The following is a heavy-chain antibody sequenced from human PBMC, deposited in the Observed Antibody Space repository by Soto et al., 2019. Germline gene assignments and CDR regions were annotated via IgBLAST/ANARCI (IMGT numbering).Heavy chain of an antibody. CDR3: ARGDSSWSHYAALDI. CDR1: GFTFSIYG. CDR2: SRSDADNK. D-gene: IGHD6-13*01. Sequence: QVQLVESGGGVVQPGRSLRLSCVASGFTFSIYGMHWVRQAPGKGLEWVALSRSDADNKFYADSVKGRFTVSIDNSKNTLYLDLNSLIAEDTGVYYCARGDSSWSHYAALDIWGQGTVVTVSS. V-gene: IGHV3-33*03. J-gene: IGHJ3*02.